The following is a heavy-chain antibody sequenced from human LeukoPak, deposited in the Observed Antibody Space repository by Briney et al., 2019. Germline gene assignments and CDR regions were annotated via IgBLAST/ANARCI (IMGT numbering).Heavy chain of an antibody. D-gene: IGHD3-22*01. J-gene: IGHJ4*02. CDR1: GFTFSSNW. CDR3: ARDPYYYDSSGYYWHDY. V-gene: IGHV3-7*03. Sequence: GGSLRLSCATSGFTFSSNWMSWVRHVPGRGLDWVANIKPDGSAQYYAASVKGRFTISRDNAKNSLYLQMNSLRAEDTAVYYCARDPYYYDSSGYYWHDYWGQGTLVTVSS. CDR2: IKPDGSAQ.